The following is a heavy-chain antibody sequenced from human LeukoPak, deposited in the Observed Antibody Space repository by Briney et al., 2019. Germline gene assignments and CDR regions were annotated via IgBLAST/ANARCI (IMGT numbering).Heavy chain of an antibody. CDR1: GFTFSSYA. Sequence: GRSLRLSCAASGFTFSSYAMHWVRQAPGKGLEWVAVISYDGSNKYYADSVKGRFTISRDNAKNSLFLQMNSLRAEDTAVYYCARDRSGFYSIDQWGQGTLVTVSS. J-gene: IGHJ4*02. CDR3: ARDRSGFYSIDQ. CDR2: ISYDGSNK. V-gene: IGHV3-30-3*01. D-gene: IGHD5-12*01.